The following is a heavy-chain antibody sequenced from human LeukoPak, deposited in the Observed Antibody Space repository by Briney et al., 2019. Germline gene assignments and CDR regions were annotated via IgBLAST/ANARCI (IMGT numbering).Heavy chain of an antibody. CDR3: ARDKIVGATKFDS. J-gene: IGHJ4*02. D-gene: IGHD1-26*01. CDR1: GFTFSNHA. CDR2: ISGRGKST. V-gene: IGHV3-23*01. Sequence: GGSLRLSCAAYGFTFSNHAMRWVRQAPGKGLEWDSGISGRGKSTYYADSVKGRVTISRDNSRSTLYLQMNSLRAEDRAVYYCARDKIVGATKFDSWGQGTLVTVSS.